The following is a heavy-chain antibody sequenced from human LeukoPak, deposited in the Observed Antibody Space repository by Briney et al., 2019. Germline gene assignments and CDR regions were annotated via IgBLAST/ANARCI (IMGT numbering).Heavy chain of an antibody. J-gene: IGHJ4*02. CDR2: IYWDDDK. CDR1: GFSLRTRGVG. V-gene: IGHV2-5*02. CDR3: AHSPEYNCKAHFDH. D-gene: IGHD1-20*01. Sequence: SGPTLLNPTPTLTLTCTFSGFSLRTRGVGVGWIRQPPGKALEWLSLIYWDDDKRYSPSLKSRLAITKDTSKNQVVLTMTDMDPVDTGTYYCAHSPEYNCKAHFDHWGQGTLVTVSS.